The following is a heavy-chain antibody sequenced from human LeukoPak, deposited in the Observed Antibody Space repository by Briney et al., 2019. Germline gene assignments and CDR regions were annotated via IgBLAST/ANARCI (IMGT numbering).Heavy chain of an antibody. CDR2: ISYDGSNK. V-gene: IGHV3-30*18. J-gene: IGHJ4*02. Sequence: GGSLRLSCAASGFTFSSYGMHWVRQAPGKGLEWVAVISYDGSNKYYADSVKGRFTISRDNSKNTLYLQMNSLRAEDTAVYYCAKEGPGYSRNYYFDYWGQGTLVTASS. D-gene: IGHD6-13*01. CDR1: GFTFSSYG. CDR3: AKEGPGYSRNYYFDY.